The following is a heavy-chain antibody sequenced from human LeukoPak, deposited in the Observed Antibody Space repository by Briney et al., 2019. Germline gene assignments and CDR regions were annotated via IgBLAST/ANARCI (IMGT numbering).Heavy chain of an antibody. CDR3: ARGGFPAYYGSGSYPFDY. Sequence: SETLSLTCAVYGGSFSGYYWSWIRQPPGKGLEWIGEINHSGSTYYNPSLKSRVTISVDTSKNQFSLKLSSVTAADTAVYYCARGGFPAYYGSGSYPFDYWGQGTLVTVSS. CDR1: GGSFSGYY. D-gene: IGHD3-10*01. J-gene: IGHJ4*02. CDR2: INHSGST. V-gene: IGHV4-34*09.